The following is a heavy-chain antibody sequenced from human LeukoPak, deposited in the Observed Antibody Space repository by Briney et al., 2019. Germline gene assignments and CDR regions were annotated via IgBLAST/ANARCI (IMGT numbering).Heavy chain of an antibody. CDR1: GGSISSSSYY. J-gene: IGHJ4*02. CDR2: IYYSGST. Sequence: SETLSLTCTVSGGSISSSSYYWGWIRQPPGKGLEWIGSIYYSGSTYYNPSLKSRVTISVDTSKNQFSLKLSSVTAADTAVYYCAKDSSTWGNLAGHFDSWGQGTLVTVSS. CDR3: AKDSSTWGNLAGHFDS. V-gene: IGHV4-39*02. D-gene: IGHD6-13*01.